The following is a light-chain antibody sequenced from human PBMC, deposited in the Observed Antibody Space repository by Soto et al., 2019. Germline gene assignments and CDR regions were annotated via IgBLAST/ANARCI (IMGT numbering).Light chain of an antibody. CDR2: SND. Sequence: QSVLTQPPSASGTPGQRVTISCSGSSSNIRSNTVNWYQQLPGTAPKLLIYSNDRRPSGVPDRFSGSKSGTSASLAISGLQSEDEADYYCATWDDSLNGHVVFGGGTKVTVL. CDR1: SSNIRSNT. V-gene: IGLV1-44*01. J-gene: IGLJ2*01. CDR3: ATWDDSLNGHVV.